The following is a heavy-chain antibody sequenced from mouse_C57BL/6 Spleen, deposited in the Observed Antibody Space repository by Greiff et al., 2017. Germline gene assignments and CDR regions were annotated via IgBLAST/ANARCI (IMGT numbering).Heavy chain of an antibody. CDR3: TGDGYYVGYFDV. CDR1: GFNIKDDY. Sequence: EVKLLESGAELVRPGASVKLSCTASGFNIKDDYMYWVKQRPEQGLEWIGWIDPENGDTEYASKFQGKATITADTSSNTAYLQLSSLTSEDTAVYYCTGDGYYVGYFDVWGTGTTVTVSS. V-gene: IGHV14-4*01. D-gene: IGHD2-3*01. J-gene: IGHJ1*03. CDR2: IDPENGDT.